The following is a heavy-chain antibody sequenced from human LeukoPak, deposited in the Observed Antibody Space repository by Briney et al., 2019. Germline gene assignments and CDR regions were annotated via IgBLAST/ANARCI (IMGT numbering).Heavy chain of an antibody. CDR2: ISGSGGSI. Sequence: GGSLRLSCAASGFKFSSYAMSWVRQAPGKGLEWVSAISGSGGSIYYADSVKGRFTISRDNSKNTLYLQMNSLRAEDTAVYYCAKDHSEYVWGSYRRDDYWGQGTLVTVSS. J-gene: IGHJ4*02. V-gene: IGHV3-23*01. CDR1: GFKFSSYA. CDR3: AKDHSEYVWGSYRRDDY. D-gene: IGHD3-16*02.